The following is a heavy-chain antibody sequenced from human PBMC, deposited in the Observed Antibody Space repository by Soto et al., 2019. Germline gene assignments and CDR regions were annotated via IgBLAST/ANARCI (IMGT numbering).Heavy chain of an antibody. CDR3: ARGWRGNPYYYDSSGYYAKLQYNWFDP. V-gene: IGHV4-30-2*01. D-gene: IGHD3-22*01. J-gene: IGHJ5*02. Sequence: PSETLSLTCVVSGGSISSGGYSWSWIRQPPGKGLEWIGYIYHSGSTYYNPSLKSRVTISVDRSKNQFSLKLSSVTAADTAVYYCARGWRGNPYYYDSSGYYAKLQYNWFDPWGQGTLVTVSS. CDR2: IYHSGST. CDR1: GGSISSGGYS.